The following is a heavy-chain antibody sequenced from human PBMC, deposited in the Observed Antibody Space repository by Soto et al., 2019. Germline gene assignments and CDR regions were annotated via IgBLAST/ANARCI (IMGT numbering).Heavy chain of an antibody. CDR1: GGTFSSYA. Sequence: SVKVSCKASGGTFSSYAISWVRQAPGQGLEWMGGIIPIFGTANYAQKFQGRVTITADESTSTAYMELSSLRSEDTAMYYCARPWGYSSGWYDYYFDYWGQGTLVTVSS. CDR2: IIPIFGTA. V-gene: IGHV1-69*13. D-gene: IGHD6-19*01. J-gene: IGHJ4*02. CDR3: ARPWGYSSGWYDYYFDY.